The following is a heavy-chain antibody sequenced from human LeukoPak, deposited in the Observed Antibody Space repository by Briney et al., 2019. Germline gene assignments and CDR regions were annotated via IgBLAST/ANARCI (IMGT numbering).Heavy chain of an antibody. CDR2: IWYDGSNK. CDR3: ARVGPPRQQEYYYGMDV. J-gene: IGHJ6*02. CDR1: GFTFSGYG. D-gene: IGHD6-6*01. V-gene: IGHV3-33*01. Sequence: GGSLRRSCAASGFTFSGYGMHWVRQAPGKGLEWVAVIWYDGSNKYYADSVKGRFTISRDNSKNTLYLQMNSLRAEDTAVYYCARVGPPRQQEYYYGMDVWGQGATVTVSS.